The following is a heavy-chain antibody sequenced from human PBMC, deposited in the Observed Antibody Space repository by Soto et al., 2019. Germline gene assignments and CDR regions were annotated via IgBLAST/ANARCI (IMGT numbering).Heavy chain of an antibody. Sequence: ASVKVSCKASGYTFTGYYMHWVRQAPGQGLEWMGWINPNSGGTNYAQKFQGWVTMTRDTSISTAYMELSRLRSDDTAVYYCARAGIVGANLAPYDAFEIWGQGTMVTVSS. J-gene: IGHJ3*02. CDR2: INPNSGGT. CDR1: GYTFTGYY. V-gene: IGHV1-2*04. CDR3: ARAGIVGANLAPYDAFEI. D-gene: IGHD1-26*01.